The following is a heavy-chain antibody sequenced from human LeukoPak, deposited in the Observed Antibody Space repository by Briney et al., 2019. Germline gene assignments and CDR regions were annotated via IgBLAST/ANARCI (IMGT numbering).Heavy chain of an antibody. V-gene: IGHV4-59*01. CDR1: GGSISNYF. Sequence: SETLSLTCTVSGGSISNYFWSWIRQSPGKRLEWIGYIHYSGSTNYNPSLKSRVTISLDTSKNQFSLKLRSVTAADTAVYYCAKDGIAYCGGDCGYDAFHIWGQGTMVTVSS. CDR2: IHYSGST. CDR3: AKDGIAYCGGDCGYDAFHI. D-gene: IGHD2-21*02. J-gene: IGHJ3*02.